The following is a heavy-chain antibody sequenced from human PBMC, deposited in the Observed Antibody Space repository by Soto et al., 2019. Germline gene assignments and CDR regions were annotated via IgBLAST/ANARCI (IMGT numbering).Heavy chain of an antibody. V-gene: IGHV1-69*12. CDR2: IIPIFGTA. J-gene: IGHJ6*02. Sequence: QVQLVQSGAEVKKPGSSVKVSCKASGGTFSSYAISWVRQAPGQGLEWMGGIIPIFGTANYAQKFQGRVTITADESTSTAYMELSSLRSVDTAVYYCARGEDIVLVPAAMAYYGMDVWVQGTTVTVSS. CDR1: GGTFSSYA. D-gene: IGHD2-2*01. CDR3: ARGEDIVLVPAAMAYYGMDV.